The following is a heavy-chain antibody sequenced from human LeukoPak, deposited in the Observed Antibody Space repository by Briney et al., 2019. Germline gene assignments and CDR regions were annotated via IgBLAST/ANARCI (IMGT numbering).Heavy chain of an antibody. V-gene: IGHV4-34*01. J-gene: IGHJ5*02. CDR1: GGSFSDYY. D-gene: IGHD1-1*01. Sequence: SETLSLTRAVYGGSFSDYYWTLIRQTPGKGLEWIGEISHTGLTGSNPSLKSRVTIFVDPSKKQFSLRMTSVTAADTGVYYCARVPDITARPCDTWGPGTLVTVSS. CDR3: ARVPDITARPCDT. CDR2: ISHTGLT.